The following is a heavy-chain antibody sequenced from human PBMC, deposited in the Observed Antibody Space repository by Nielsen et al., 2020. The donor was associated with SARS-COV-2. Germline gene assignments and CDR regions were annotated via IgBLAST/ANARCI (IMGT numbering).Heavy chain of an antibody. Sequence: ASVKVSCKASGYTFTSYGISWVRQAPGQGLEWMGRINPNSGGTNYAQKFQGRVTMTRDTSISTAYMELSRLRSDDTAVYYCARDMVRGVIIDTYYYGMDVWGQGTTVTVSS. CDR3: ARDMVRGVIIDTYYYGMDV. CDR2: INPNSGGT. J-gene: IGHJ6*02. CDR1: GYTFTSYG. D-gene: IGHD3-10*01. V-gene: IGHV1-2*06.